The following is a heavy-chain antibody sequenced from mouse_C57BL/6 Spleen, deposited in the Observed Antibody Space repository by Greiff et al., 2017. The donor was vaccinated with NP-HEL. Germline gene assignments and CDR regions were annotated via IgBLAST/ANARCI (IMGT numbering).Heavy chain of an antibody. CDR1: GYTFTSYW. V-gene: IGHV1-64*01. J-gene: IGHJ4*01. CDR2: IHPNSGST. CDR3: ARHYGSSYEYAMDY. D-gene: IGHD1-1*01. Sequence: QVQLQQPGAELVKPGASVKLSCKASGYTFTSYWMHWVKQRPGQGLEWIGMIHPNSGSTNYNEKFKSKATLTVDKSSSTAYMQLSSLTSEDSAVYYWARHYGSSYEYAMDYWGQGTSVTVSS.